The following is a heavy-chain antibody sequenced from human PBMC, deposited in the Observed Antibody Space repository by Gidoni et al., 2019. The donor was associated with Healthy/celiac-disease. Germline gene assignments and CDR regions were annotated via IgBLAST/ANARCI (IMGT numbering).Heavy chain of an antibody. J-gene: IGHJ4*02. D-gene: IGHD6-13*01. Sequence: QVQLVESGGCVVQPGSSLSLSCAAFVFTFRSCGIHWVRQAPGQGLEWVAVIWYDGSNKYYADSVKGRFTISRDNSKNTLYLQMNSLRAEDTAVYYCARTASIAAAGTGWLDYWGQGTLVTVSS. CDR1: VFTFRSCG. CDR3: ARTASIAAAGTGWLDY. V-gene: IGHV3-33*01. CDR2: IWYDGSNK.